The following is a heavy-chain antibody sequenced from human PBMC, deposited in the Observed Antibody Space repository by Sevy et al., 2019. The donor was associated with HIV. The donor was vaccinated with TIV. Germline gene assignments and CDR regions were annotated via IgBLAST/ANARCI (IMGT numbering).Heavy chain of an antibody. D-gene: IGHD3-3*01. CDR2: IAYDGSNK. Sequence: GGSLRLSCTASGFVFSSYAMHWVRQAPGKGLEWVAFIAYDGSNKNYADSVKGRFTLCRDNSKNTLYLQMNSLGAEDTAVYYCARPRFLEWLSSAAFDIWGQGTMVTVSS. V-gene: IGHV3-30*04. J-gene: IGHJ3*02. CDR3: ARPRFLEWLSSAAFDI. CDR1: GFVFSSYA.